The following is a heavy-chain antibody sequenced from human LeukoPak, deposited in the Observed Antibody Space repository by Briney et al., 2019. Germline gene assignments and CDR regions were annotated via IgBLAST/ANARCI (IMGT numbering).Heavy chain of an antibody. J-gene: IGHJ4*02. D-gene: IGHD1-26*01. CDR2: VNPNSGDT. CDR3: ARAYSESYPYFDH. CDR1: GYTFTGYY. V-gene: IGHV1-2*02. Sequence: ASVKVSCKASGYTFTGYYMNWVRQAPGQGLEWMGWVNPNSGDTNYAQKFQGRVTMTRDTSTTTAYMELSRLRSDDTAVYYCARAYSESYPYFDHWGQGTLVTVSS.